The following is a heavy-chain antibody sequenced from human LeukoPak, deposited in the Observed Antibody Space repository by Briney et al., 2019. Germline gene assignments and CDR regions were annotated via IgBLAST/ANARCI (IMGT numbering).Heavy chain of an antibody. V-gene: IGHV4-59*01. CDR3: MRDLGGIYFDY. D-gene: IGHD1-26*01. Sequence: SETLSLTCTVSDASISGYYWSWIRQPPGKGLEWIGSIHFSGSTNYNPSLRSRVTISVDTSKNQLSLKLSSVTAADTAVYYCMRDLGGIYFDYWGQGTLVTVSS. CDR2: IHFSGST. J-gene: IGHJ4*02. CDR1: DASISGYY.